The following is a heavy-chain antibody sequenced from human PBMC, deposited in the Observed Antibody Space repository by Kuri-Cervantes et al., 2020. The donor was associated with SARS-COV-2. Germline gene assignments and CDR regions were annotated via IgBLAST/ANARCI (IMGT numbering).Heavy chain of an antibody. CDR1: GGTFSSYA. Sequence: SVKVSCKASGGTFSSYAISWVRQAPGQGLEWMGRIIPILGIANYAQKFQGRVTITADKSTSTAYMELSSLRSDDTAVYYCAGSSIAPNYYYYGMDVWGQGTTVTVSS. J-gene: IGHJ6*02. V-gene: IGHV1-69*04. CDR2: IIPILGIA. CDR3: AGSSIAPNYYYYGMDV. D-gene: IGHD3-10*01.